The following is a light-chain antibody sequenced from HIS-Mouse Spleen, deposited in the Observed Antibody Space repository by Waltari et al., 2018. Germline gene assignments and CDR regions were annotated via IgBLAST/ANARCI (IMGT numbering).Light chain of an antibody. Sequence: QSALTQPPPVPGSPGQPVTISCTGTSSDVAGYNYVSWYQQHPGQAPKLMIYNVSKRPSGVPDRFSCSKSGNTASLTISGLQAEDEADYYCCSYAGSYTWVFGGGTKLTVL. J-gene: IGLJ3*02. CDR3: CSYAGSYTWV. V-gene: IGLV2-11*01. CDR1: SSDVAGYNY. CDR2: NVS.